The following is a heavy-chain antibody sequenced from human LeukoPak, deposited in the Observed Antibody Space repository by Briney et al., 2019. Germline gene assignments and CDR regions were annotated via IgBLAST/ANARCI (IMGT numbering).Heavy chain of an antibody. CDR2: IYHSGST. J-gene: IGHJ3*02. Sequence: SETLSLTCAVSGGSISSGGYSWSWIRQPPGKGLEWIGYIYHSGSTYYSPSLKSRVTMSVDTSKNQFSLKLSSVTAADTAVYYCARAKHIEWLLAPYAFDIWGQGTMVTVSS. D-gene: IGHD3-3*01. CDR3: ARAKHIEWLLAPYAFDI. CDR1: GGSISSGGYS. V-gene: IGHV4-30-2*01.